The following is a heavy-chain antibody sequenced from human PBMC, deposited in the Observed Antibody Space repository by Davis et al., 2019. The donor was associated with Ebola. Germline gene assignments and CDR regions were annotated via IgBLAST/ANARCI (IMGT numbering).Heavy chain of an antibody. Sequence: PSETLSLTCSVSGGSISSDVSYWGWIRQPPGKGLEWIGYIYYSGATYYNPSLKRRTTISVDTSKNQFSLKLNSVTAADTAMYLCARVHCSGGSCYGSPSGLYGMDVWGHGTTVTVSS. CDR1: GGSISSDVSY. CDR3: ARVHCSGGSCYGSPSGLYGMDV. V-gene: IGHV4-30-4*01. J-gene: IGHJ6*02. CDR2: IYYSGAT. D-gene: IGHD2-15*01.